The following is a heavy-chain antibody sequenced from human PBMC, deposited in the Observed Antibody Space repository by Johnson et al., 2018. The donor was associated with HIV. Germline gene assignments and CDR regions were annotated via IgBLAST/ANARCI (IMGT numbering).Heavy chain of an antibody. J-gene: IGHJ3*02. CDR1: GLTFSSYG. CDR2: ISFDGSKK. D-gene: IGHD3-10*01. V-gene: IGHV3-30*03. Sequence: QVLLVESGGGVVQPGRSLRLSCADSGLTFSSYGMNWVRQAPGKGLEWLAAISFDGSKKNYADSVKGQFTISRDNSKNTLFLQMNSLRAEDTAVYYCARQHYYGSGSYPGAFDIWGQGTMVTVSS. CDR3: ARQHYYGSGSYPGAFDI.